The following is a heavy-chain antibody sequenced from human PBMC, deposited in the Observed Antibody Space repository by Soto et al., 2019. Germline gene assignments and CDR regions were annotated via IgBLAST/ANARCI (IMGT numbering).Heavy chain of an antibody. D-gene: IGHD2-2*01. CDR2: ITDSGDDT. Sequence: EVQLLESGGGLVQPGGSLRLSCAASGFTFNNYAMGWVRQAPGKGLEWVSAITDSGDDTYYIDSVKGRFTISRDNSKSTLYLQMKRLRGEDTAIYYCAKLGSSSWSPHYYFDYWGQGTLVTVSS. J-gene: IGHJ4*02. CDR3: AKLGSSSWSPHYYFDY. CDR1: GFTFNNYA. V-gene: IGHV3-23*01.